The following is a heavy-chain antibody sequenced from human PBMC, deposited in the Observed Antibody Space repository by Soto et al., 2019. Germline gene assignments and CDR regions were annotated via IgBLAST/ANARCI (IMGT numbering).Heavy chain of an antibody. Sequence: LRLSCAASGFTFSSYAMSWVRQAPGKGLEWVSIISGSGTNTYYADSVRGRFTISRDSSKNTLYLQMNSLTAEDTAVYYCAKGRPPFDYWGQGTLVTVSS. D-gene: IGHD6-6*01. CDR2: ISGSGTNT. V-gene: IGHV3-23*01. CDR1: GFTFSSYA. CDR3: AKGRPPFDY. J-gene: IGHJ4*02.